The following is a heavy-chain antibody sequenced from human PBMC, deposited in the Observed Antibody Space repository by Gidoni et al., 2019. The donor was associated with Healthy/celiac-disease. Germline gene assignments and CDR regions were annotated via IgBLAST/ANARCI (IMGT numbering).Heavy chain of an antibody. Sequence: DVQLGESGGGLVQPGRSLRLSCAASGLTFDDYAMHWGRQAPGKGLDWVSGISWNSGSIGDAASVKGRFTISRDNAKTSLYLKMNSLRAEDTALYSCAFYTGPLWFGANNWFDPWGQGTLVTVSS. CDR2: ISWNSGSI. CDR3: AFYTGPLWFGANNWFDP. D-gene: IGHD3-10*01. V-gene: IGHV3-9*01. J-gene: IGHJ5*02. CDR1: GLTFDDYA.